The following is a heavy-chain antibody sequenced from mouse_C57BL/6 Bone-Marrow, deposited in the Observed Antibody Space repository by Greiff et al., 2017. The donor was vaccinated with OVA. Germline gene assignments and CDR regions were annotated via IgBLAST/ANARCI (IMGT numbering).Heavy chain of an antibody. V-gene: IGHV1-9*01. D-gene: IGHD1-1*01. J-gene: IGHJ1*03. Sequence: QVQLQQSGAELMKPGASVKLSCKATGYTFTGYWIEWVKQRPGHGLEWIGEILPGSGSTNYHEKFKGKATFTADTSSNTAYMQLSSLTTEDSAIYYCARGLIYYCGSSYWYIDVWGTGTTVTVSS. CDR3: ARGLIYYCGSSYWYIDV. CDR2: ILPGSGST. CDR1: GYTFTGYW.